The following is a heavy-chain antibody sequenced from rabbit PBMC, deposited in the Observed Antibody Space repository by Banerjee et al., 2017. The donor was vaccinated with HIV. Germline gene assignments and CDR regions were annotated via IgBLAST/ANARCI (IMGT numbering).Heavy chain of an antibody. Sequence: QQQLEESGGGLVKPGGTLTLTCTASGFSFSSSYWMCWVRQAPGKGLEWIACIYAGGSGGTYYASWARGRFTISITSSTTVTLQMTSLTAADTATYFCARGEAGYIVYGNAVYFNLWGPGTLVTV. D-gene: IGHD6-1*01. J-gene: IGHJ4*01. CDR3: ARGEAGYIVYGNAVYFNL. CDR1: GFSFSSSYW. V-gene: IGHV1S45*01. CDR2: IYAGGSGGT.